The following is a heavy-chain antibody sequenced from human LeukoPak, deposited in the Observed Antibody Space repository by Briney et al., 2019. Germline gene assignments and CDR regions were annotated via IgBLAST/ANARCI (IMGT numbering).Heavy chain of an antibody. D-gene: IGHD3-3*01. CDR3: AKMEGQRLYDYCMDV. CDR1: GFAFSNFA. Sequence: GGSLRLSCAASGFAFSNFAMSWVRQAPGKGLEWVSAMSGSGYYTYYVESVKGRFTISRDNSKNTLYLHMNSLRADDTALYYCAKMEGQRLYDYCMDVWGRGTTVTVSS. CDR2: MSGSGYYT. V-gene: IGHV3-23*01. J-gene: IGHJ6*03.